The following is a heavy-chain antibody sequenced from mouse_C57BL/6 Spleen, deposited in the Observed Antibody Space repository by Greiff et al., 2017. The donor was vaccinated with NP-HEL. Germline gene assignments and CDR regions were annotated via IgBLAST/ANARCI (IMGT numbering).Heavy chain of an antibody. Sequence: VQLQQSGPELVKPGASVKISCKASGYAFSSSWMNWVKQRPGKGLEWIGRIYPGDGDTNYNGKFKGKATLTADKSSSTAYMQLSSLTSEDSAVYFCVFYYYGSVAMDYWGQRTSVTVSS. CDR2: IYPGDGDT. CDR1: GYAFSSSW. CDR3: VFYYYGSVAMDY. V-gene: IGHV1-82*01. J-gene: IGHJ4*01. D-gene: IGHD1-1*01.